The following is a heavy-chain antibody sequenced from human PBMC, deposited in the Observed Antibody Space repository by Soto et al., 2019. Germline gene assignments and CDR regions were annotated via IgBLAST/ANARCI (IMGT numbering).Heavy chain of an antibody. CDR2: IDWDDDK. V-gene: IGHV2-70*04. CDR1: GFSLSTSGVG. Sequence: SGLTLVNPTQTLTLTCTFSGFSLSTSGVGVGWIRQPPGKALEWLARIDWDDDKCYSTSLKSRLTISKDTSKNQVVLTMTNMDPVDTATYYCARIIGVTGTQEYYYYMDVWGKGTTVTVSS. D-gene: IGHD1-7*01. CDR3: ARIIGVTGTQEYYYYMDV. J-gene: IGHJ6*03.